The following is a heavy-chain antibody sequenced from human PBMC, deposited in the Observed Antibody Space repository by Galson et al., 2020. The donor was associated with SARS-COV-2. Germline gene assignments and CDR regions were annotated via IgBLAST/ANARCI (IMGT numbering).Heavy chain of an antibody. CDR3: ALMITGTHAGAYYFDY. Sequence: GASVKVSCKASGGTFSSYAINWVRQAPGQGLEWMGGIIPLFGLAHYAQKFQGRVTITAAESTRTAYMELSSLRSEDTAVYYCALMITGTHAGAYYFDYWGQGTLVTVSS. D-gene: IGHD1-7*01. CDR2: IIPLFGLA. V-gene: IGHV1-69*13. CDR1: GGTFSSYA. J-gene: IGHJ4*02.